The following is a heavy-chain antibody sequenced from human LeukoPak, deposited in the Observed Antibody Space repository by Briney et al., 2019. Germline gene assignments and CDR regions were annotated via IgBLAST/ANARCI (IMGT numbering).Heavy chain of an antibody. D-gene: IGHD1-7*01. J-gene: IGHJ1*01. CDR1: GFTFSSYS. CDR2: ISSSSSTT. V-gene: IGHV3-48*01. Sequence: GGSLRLSCAASGFTFSSYSMNWVRQAPGKGLEWVSYISSSSSTTYYADSVKGRFTISRDNSKNTLYLQMNSLRAEDTAVYYCAKYNWNYFFQHWGQGTLVTVSS. CDR3: AKYNWNYFFQH.